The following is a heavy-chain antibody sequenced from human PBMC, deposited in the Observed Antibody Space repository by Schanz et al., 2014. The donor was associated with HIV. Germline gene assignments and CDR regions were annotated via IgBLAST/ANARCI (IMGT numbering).Heavy chain of an antibody. CDR2: TPYDGSIK. J-gene: IGHJ4*02. CDR1: GFTFSSSG. D-gene: IGHD6-13*01. Sequence: QVQLVESGGGVVRPGRSLRLSCAASGFTFSSSGMHWVRQAAAKGLEWVAETPYDGSIKEYADSVKGRFAISRDNSKNTVYLQMNSLRGEDSAVYYCAKVGRIYSTTWIDHWGQGTLVTVSS. CDR3: AKVGRIYSTTWIDH. V-gene: IGHV3-30*18.